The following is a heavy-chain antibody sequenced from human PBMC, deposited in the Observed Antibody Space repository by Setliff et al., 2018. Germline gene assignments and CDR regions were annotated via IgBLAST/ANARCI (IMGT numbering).Heavy chain of an antibody. J-gene: IGHJ1*01. CDR1: NGSVSTTSHY. CDR2: VYYSGYT. V-gene: IGHV4-39*07. CDR3: ARVDFTMLQGVLGH. Sequence: SETLSLTCTVSNGSVSTTSHYWGWVRQPPGKGLEWIGSVYYSGYTYYGPSLESRVAISVDTSKNQFSLKVNSVTAADTAVYYCARVDFTMLQGVLGHWGQGTLVTVSS. D-gene: IGHD3-10*01.